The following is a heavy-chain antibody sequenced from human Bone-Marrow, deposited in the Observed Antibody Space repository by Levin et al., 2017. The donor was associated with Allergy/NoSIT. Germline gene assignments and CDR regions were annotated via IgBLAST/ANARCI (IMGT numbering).Heavy chain of an antibody. Sequence: SQTLSLTCTVSGDSVRTSSSFWAWIRQPPGKGLEWVGYIYYDGTTSYNPSLKSRVIISLDTSKNQFSLRLRSVTAADTAVYFCARGLRAGYTLSYFDYWGQGTLVPVSS. CDR1: GDSVRTSSSF. CDR2: IYYDGTT. CDR3: ARGLRAGYTLSYFDY. V-gene: IGHV4-61*01. D-gene: IGHD5-24*01. J-gene: IGHJ4*02.